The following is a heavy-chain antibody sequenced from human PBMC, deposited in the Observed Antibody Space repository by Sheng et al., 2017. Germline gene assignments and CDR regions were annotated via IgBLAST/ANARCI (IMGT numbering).Heavy chain of an antibody. CDR1: GFNFGDYA. CDR3: TRAYDSSGYYSYF. J-gene: IGHJ4*02. V-gene: IGHV3-49*04. D-gene: IGHD3-22*01. CDR2: VRNRDYAGTT. Sequence: EVQLVESGGGLVQPGRSLRLSCTASGFNFGDYAMSWVRQAPGKGLEWVGFVRNRDYAGTTEYAASVKNRFTISRDDSASIASLQMDSLKTEDTAVYYCTRAYDSSGYYSYFWGQGTLVTVSS.